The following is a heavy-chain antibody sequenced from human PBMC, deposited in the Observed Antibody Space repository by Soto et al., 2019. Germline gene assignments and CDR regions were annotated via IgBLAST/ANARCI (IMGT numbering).Heavy chain of an antibody. CDR1: GYTFTSYG. CDR3: AREYYYDSSGYYVNAFDI. J-gene: IGHJ3*02. V-gene: IGHV1-18*01. Sequence: EASVKVSCKASGYTFTSYGISWVRQAPGQGLEWMGWISAYNGNTNYAQKLQGRVTMTTDTSTSTAYMELRSLRSDDTAVYYCAREYYYDSSGYYVNAFDIWGQGTMVTVSS. CDR2: ISAYNGNT. D-gene: IGHD3-22*01.